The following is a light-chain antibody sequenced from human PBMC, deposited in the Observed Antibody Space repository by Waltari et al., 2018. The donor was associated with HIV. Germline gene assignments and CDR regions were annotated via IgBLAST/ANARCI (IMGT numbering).Light chain of an antibody. CDR3: QQYGTSPKT. Sequence: EIVLTQSPGSLSSSPGERATLSCRTSQSVSSSFLAWYQQKPGQAPRLLIYGASSRATGIPDRFSGSGSGTDFTLTISSLEPEDFVVYYCQQYGTSPKTFGQGTKVEIK. V-gene: IGKV3-20*01. CDR1: QSVSSSF. J-gene: IGKJ1*01. CDR2: GAS.